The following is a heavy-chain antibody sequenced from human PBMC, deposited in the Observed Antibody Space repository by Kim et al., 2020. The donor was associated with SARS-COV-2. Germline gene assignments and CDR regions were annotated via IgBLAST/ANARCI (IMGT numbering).Heavy chain of an antibody. J-gene: IGHJ4*02. CDR2: T. Sequence: TRYRPSFQGQVTISADKSISTAYLQWSSLKASDTAMYYCARHQNSYGSDYWGQGTLVTVSS. D-gene: IGHD5-18*01. CDR3: ARHQNSYGSDY. V-gene: IGHV5-51*01.